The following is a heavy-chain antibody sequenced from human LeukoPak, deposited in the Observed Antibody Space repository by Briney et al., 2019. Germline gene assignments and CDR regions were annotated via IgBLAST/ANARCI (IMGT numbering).Heavy chain of an antibody. Sequence: SETLSLTCTVSGGSISSYYWSWIRQPPGKGLEWIGYIYYSGSTNYNPSLKSRVPISVDTSKNQFSLKLSSVTAADTAVYYCARAYYYDSSGYLRGAFDYWGQGTLVTVSS. CDR3: ARAYYYDSSGYLRGAFDY. CDR2: IYYSGST. D-gene: IGHD3-22*01. J-gene: IGHJ4*02. CDR1: GGSISSYY. V-gene: IGHV4-59*01.